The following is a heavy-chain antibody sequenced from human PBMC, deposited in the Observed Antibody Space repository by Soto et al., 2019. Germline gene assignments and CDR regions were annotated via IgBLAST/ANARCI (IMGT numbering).Heavy chain of an antibody. CDR1: GGSFSGYY. CDR2: INHSGST. Sequence: SATLSLTCAVYGGSFSGYYWTWIRQPPGTGLEWIGEINHSGSTNYNPSLKSRVTISVDTSKNQFSLKLTSVTAADTAVYYCARDKITGLFDYWGQGTQVTVS. J-gene: IGHJ4*02. CDR3: ARDKITGLFDY. V-gene: IGHV4-34*01. D-gene: IGHD2-8*02.